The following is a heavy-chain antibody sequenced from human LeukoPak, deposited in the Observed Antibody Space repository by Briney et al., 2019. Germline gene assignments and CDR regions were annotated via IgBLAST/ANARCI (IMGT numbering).Heavy chain of an antibody. CDR3: ARGEPGDSDAFDI. Sequence: SQTLSLTCTVSGGSISSGDYYWSWLPPPPGQGLEWLVCVYYSGTTYSNPSHNSRLTISLDTSKNHFSLKLSSVTAADTAVYYCARGEPGDSDAFDIWGQGKMGTVSS. D-gene: IGHD2-21*02. V-gene: IGHV4-30-4*08. CDR2: VYYSGTT. CDR1: GGSISSGDYY. J-gene: IGHJ3*02.